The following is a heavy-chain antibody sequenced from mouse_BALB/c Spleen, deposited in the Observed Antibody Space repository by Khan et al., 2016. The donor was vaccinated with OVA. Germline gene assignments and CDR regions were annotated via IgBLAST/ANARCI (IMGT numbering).Heavy chain of an antibody. CDR3: VEGGGHYRFAY. D-gene: IGHD2-1*01. CDR2: ISTHYGDS. CDR1: GYTFTDFS. V-gene: IGHV1S137*01. Sequence: QVQLKESGAELVRPGVSVKISCKGSGYTFTDFSMHWVKRSHAKSLEWIGVISTHYGDSIYNQNFKGQATLTVDRSSSAAYMELARLTSEDSSTFYCVEGGGHYRFAYWGQGTLVTVSA. J-gene: IGHJ3*01.